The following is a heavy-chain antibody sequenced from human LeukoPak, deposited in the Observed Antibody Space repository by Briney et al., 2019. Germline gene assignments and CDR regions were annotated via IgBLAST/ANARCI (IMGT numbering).Heavy chain of an antibody. CDR3: ARGNINWFDP. CDR1: GGSFSGYY. V-gene: IGHV4-34*01. D-gene: IGHD2/OR15-2a*01. CDR2: IYYSGST. J-gene: IGHJ5*02. Sequence: SETLSLTCAVYGGSFSGYYWSWIRQPPGKGLEWIGSIYYSGSTYYNPSLKSRVTISVDTSKNQFSLKLSSVTAADTAVYYCARGNINWFDPWGQGTLVTVSS.